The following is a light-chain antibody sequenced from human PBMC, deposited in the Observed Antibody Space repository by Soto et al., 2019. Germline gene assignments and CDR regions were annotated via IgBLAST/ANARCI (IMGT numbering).Light chain of an antibody. CDR1: QSLNSFY. J-gene: IGKJ1*01. CDR3: QQYDISPRT. CDR2: GSS. Sequence: EIVLTQSPGTLSLSPGEKATLSCRASQSLNSFYLAWYQQKPGQAPRLLIYGSSNRATGIPDRFSGSGSGTDFTLTISRLDPEDFAVYYCQQYDISPRTFGQGTKVDIK. V-gene: IGKV3-20*01.